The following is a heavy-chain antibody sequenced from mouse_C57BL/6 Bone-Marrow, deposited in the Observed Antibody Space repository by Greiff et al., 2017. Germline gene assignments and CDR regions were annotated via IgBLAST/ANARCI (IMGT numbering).Heavy chain of an antibody. Sequence: QVQLQQPGAELVKPGASVKLSCKASGYTFTSYWMHWVKQRPGQGLEWIGMIHPNSGSTNYNEKFKSKATLTVDKSSSTAYMQLSSLTSEDSAVSYCARGRYYYGSSYAWFAYWGQGTLVTVSA. CDR2: IHPNSGST. CDR3: ARGRYYYGSSYAWFAY. D-gene: IGHD1-1*01. V-gene: IGHV1-64*01. CDR1: GYTFTSYW. J-gene: IGHJ3*01.